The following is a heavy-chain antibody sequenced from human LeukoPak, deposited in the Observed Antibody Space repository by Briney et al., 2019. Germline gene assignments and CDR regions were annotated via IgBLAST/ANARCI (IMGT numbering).Heavy chain of an antibody. D-gene: IGHD6-13*01. CDR3: ARGPTAANWFDP. CDR1: GGSISSGDYY. V-gene: IGHV4-30-4*01. J-gene: IGHJ5*02. CDR2: IYYSGST. Sequence: PSETLSLTCTVSGGSISSGDYYWSWIRQPPGKGLEWIGYIYYSGSTYYNPSLKSRVTISVDTSKNQFSLKLSSVTAADTAVYYCARGPTAANWFDPWGQGTLVTVSS.